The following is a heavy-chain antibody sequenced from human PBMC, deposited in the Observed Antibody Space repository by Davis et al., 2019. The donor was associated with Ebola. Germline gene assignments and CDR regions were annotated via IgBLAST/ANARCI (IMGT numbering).Heavy chain of an antibody. CDR2: ISGFNTNT. CDR1: GYTFTSYG. V-gene: IGHV1-18*04. J-gene: IGHJ4*02. D-gene: IGHD3-9*01. CDR3: ARAPNYDVLTGTSSYYFDY. Sequence: SVKVSCKSSGYTFTSYGLVWVRHAPGLGLEWMGWISGFNTNTNFAQKFQGRVTVSKDTSTNTAYMDLRSLTSDDTAIYYCARAPNYDVLTGTSSYYFDYWGQGTLVTVSS.